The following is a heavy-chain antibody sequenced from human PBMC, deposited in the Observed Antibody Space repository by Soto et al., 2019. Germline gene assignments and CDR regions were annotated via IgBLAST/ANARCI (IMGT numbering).Heavy chain of an antibody. J-gene: IGHJ4*02. CDR1: GFTFSSYS. CDR2: ISSSSSYI. CDR3: ARDPITIVGVVIDY. D-gene: IGHD3-3*01. V-gene: IGHV3-21*01. Sequence: GGSLRLSCAASGFTFSSYSMNWVRQAPGKGLEWVSSISSSSSYIYYADSVKGRFTISRDNAKNSLYLQMNSLRAEDTAVYYCARDPITIVGVVIDYWGQGTLVTVSS.